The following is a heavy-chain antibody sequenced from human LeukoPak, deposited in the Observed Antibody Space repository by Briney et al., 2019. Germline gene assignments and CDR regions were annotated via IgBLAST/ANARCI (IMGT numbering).Heavy chain of an antibody. V-gene: IGHV4-31*03. D-gene: IGHD3-10*01. Sequence: PSQTLSLTCTVSGGSISSGGYYWSWIRQHPGKGLEWIGYIYYSGSTYYNPSLKSRVTISVDTSKNQFSLKLSSVTAADTAVYYCARVRGGYYQNFDYWGQGTLVTVSS. J-gene: IGHJ4*02. CDR3: ARVRGGYYQNFDY. CDR1: GGSISSGGYY. CDR2: IYYSGST.